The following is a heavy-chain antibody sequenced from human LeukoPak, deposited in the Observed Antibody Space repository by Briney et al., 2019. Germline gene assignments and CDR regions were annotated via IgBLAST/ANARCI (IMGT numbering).Heavy chain of an antibody. Sequence: PGGSLRLSCAASGFTFSSYGMHWVRQAPGKGLEWVAVISYDGSNKYYADSVKGRFTISRDNSKNTLYLQMNSLRAEDTAVYYCVKDSLPYYYYGMDVWGQGTTVTVSS. CDR2: ISYDGSNK. J-gene: IGHJ6*02. CDR3: VKDSLPYYYYGMDV. CDR1: GFTFSSYG. V-gene: IGHV3-30*18.